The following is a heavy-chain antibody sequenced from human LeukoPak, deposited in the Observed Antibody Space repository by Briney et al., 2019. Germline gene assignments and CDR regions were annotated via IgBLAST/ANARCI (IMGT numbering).Heavy chain of an antibody. V-gene: IGHV4-39*01. J-gene: IGHJ4*02. CDR3: ARLAVAARCFDY. Sequence: SETLSLTCTVSGGSISSSSYYWGWIRQPPGKGLEWTGSIYYSRSTYYNPSLKSRVTISVDTSKNQFSLKLSSVTAADTAVYYCARLAVAARCFDYWGQGTLVTVSS. CDR1: GGSISSSSYY. D-gene: IGHD6-6*01. CDR2: IYYSRST.